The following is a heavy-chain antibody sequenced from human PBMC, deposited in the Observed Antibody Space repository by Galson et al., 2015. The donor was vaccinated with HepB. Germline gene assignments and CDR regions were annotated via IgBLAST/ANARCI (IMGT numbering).Heavy chain of an antibody. CDR3: ARSAVRAGKPYYGMDV. CDR2: ISSSSRYI. Sequence: SLRLSCAASGLTFSNYSMHWVRQAPGKGLEWVSSISSSSRYIYYADSVKGRFTISRDNAKNSLYLQMNSLRAEDTAVYHCARSAVRAGKPYYGMDVWGKGTTVTVSS. J-gene: IGHJ6*04. CDR1: GLTFSNYS. V-gene: IGHV3-21*01. D-gene: IGHD3-10*01.